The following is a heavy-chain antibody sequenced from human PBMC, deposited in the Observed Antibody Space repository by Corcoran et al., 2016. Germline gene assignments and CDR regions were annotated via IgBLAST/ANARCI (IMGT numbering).Heavy chain of an antibody. CDR1: GGSFSGYY. Sequence: QVQLQQWGAGLLKPSETLSLTCAVYGGSFSGYYWSWIRQPPGKGLEWIGEINHSGSTNYNPSLKSRVTISVDTSKNQFSLKLSSVTAADTAVYYCARVEMVDYYYYGMDVWGQGTTVTVSS. V-gene: IGHV4-34*01. J-gene: IGHJ6*02. CDR2: INHSGST. D-gene: IGHD2-15*01. CDR3: ARVEMVDYYYYGMDV.